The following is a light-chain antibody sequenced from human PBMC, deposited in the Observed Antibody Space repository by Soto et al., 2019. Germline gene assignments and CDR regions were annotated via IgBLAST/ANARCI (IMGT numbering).Light chain of an antibody. J-gene: IGLJ2*01. CDR3: AAWDDSLSGYEV. CDR2: RNS. Sequence: QSVLTQPPSASGPPGQRVTISCSGSSSNMGRNYVYWYQQIPGKAPKLLMYRNSQRPSGVPARFSGSKSGTSASLAISGLRSEDEADYYCAAWDDSLSGYEVFGGGTKLTVL. CDR1: SSNMGRNY. V-gene: IGLV1-47*01.